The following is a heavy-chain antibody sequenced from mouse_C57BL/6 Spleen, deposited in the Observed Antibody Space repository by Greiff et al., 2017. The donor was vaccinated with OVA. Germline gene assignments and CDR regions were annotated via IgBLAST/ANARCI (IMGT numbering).Heavy chain of an antibody. D-gene: IGHD2-4*01. J-gene: IGHJ3*01. CDR3: TNLYDDYDRFAY. V-gene: IGHV1-5*01. CDR2: IYPGNSDT. CDR1: GYTFTSYW. Sequence: VQLQQSGTVLARPGASVKMSCKTSGYTFTSYWMHWVKQRPGQGLEWIGAIYPGNSDTSYNQKFKGKAKLTAVTSASTAYMELSSLTNEDSAVYYCTNLYDDYDRFAYWGQGTLVTVSA.